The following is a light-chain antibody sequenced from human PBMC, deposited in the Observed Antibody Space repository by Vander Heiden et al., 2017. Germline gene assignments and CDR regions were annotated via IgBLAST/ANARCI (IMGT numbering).Light chain of an antibody. CDR2: GAS. CDR1: QSVSSSY. V-gene: IGKV3-20*01. Sequence: EIVLTQSPGTLSLSPGERAPLACRASQSVSSSYLAWYQQKPGQAPRLLIYGASSRATGIPDRFSGSGSGTDFTLTISRLEPEDFAVYYCQQDGSSPWTFGHGTKVXL. CDR3: QQDGSSPWT. J-gene: IGKJ1*01.